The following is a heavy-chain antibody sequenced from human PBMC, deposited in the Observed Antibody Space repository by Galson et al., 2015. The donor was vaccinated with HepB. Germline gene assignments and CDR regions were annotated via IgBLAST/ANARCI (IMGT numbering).Heavy chain of an antibody. CDR3: AKSVAPSGTRYYFAY. D-gene: IGHD6-13*01. V-gene: IGHV3-23*01. CDR2: ISISGDST. CDR1: ELTFNTQP. J-gene: IGHJ4*02. Sequence: SLRLSCADFELTFNTQPMSWVRQAPGKGLEWVSTISISGDSTFYADSVKGRFTISRDNSKNRLFLQMTSLRAEDTAVYYCAKSVAPSGTRYYFAYWGQGTLVTVSS.